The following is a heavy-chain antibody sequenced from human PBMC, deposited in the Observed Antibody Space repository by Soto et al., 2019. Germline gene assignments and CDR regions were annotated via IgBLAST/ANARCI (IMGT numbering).Heavy chain of an antibody. Sequence: SETLSLTCTVSGGSISSYYWSWIRQPPGKGLEWIGYIYYSGSTNYNPSLKSRVTISVDTSKNQFSLKLSSVTAADTAVYYCARDRSSGWPSTNNWFDPWGQGTLVTVSS. D-gene: IGHD6-19*01. CDR2: IYYSGST. CDR1: GGSISSYY. V-gene: IGHV4-59*01. CDR3: ARDRSSGWPSTNNWFDP. J-gene: IGHJ5*02.